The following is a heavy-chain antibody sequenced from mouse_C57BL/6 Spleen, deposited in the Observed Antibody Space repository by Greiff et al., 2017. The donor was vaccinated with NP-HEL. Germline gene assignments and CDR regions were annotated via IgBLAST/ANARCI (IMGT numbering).Heavy chain of an antibody. J-gene: IGHJ1*03. CDR1: GFTFSSYA. V-gene: IGHV5-4*01. Sequence: EVKLMESGGGLVKPGGSLKLSCAASGFTFSSYAMSWVRQTPEKRLEWVATISDGGSYTYYPDNVKGRFTISRDNAKNNLYLQMSHLKSEDTAMYYWARDRGVVAKDWYFDVWGTGTTVTVSS. D-gene: IGHD1-1*01. CDR3: ARDRGVVAKDWYFDV. CDR2: ISDGGSYT.